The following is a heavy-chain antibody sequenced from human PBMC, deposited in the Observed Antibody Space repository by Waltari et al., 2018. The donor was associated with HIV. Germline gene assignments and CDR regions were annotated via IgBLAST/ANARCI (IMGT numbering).Heavy chain of an antibody. CDR1: GFTFHTYW. CDR2: MNSDGTTR. Sequence: EVQLVESGGGLVQPGGYLRLSCAASGFTFHTYWMHWLRQVPGKGLVGGSRMNSDGTTRSYADSVKGRFTISRDNAKNTLYVEMNSLRADDTAVYYCASSGVYAHDAFKIWGQGTKVIVSS. V-gene: IGHV3-74*01. CDR3: ASSGVYAHDAFKI. J-gene: IGHJ3*02. D-gene: IGHD2-15*01.